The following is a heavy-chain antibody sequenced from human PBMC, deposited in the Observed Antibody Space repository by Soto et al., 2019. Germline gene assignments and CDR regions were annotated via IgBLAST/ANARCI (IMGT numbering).Heavy chain of an antibody. CDR2: IYYSGST. CDR1: GGSVSSGDDY. V-gene: IGHV4-30-4*01. J-gene: IGHJ6*02. Sequence: PSETRPLTFTVSGGSVSSGDDYGSWIRQPPGKGLEWIGYIYYSGSTYYNPSLKSRVTISVDTSKNQFSLKLSSVTAADTAVYYCARVSTDGYYGMDVWGQGTTVTVSS. CDR3: ARVSTDGYYGMDV.